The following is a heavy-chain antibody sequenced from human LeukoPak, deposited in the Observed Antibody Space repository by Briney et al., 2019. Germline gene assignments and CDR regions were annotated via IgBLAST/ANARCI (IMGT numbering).Heavy chain of an antibody. CDR1: GGSITNYY. CDR3: ARVVGYGDYPFDY. J-gene: IGHJ4*02. V-gene: IGHV4-59*08. D-gene: IGHD4-17*01. CDR2: IYHSGNT. Sequence: SETLSLTCTVSGGSITNYYWSWIRQPPGKGLEWIGFIYHSGNTDYNPSLKSRVTISVDTSKNQFSLNLSSVTAADTAVYYCARVVGYGDYPFDYWGQGTLVTVSS.